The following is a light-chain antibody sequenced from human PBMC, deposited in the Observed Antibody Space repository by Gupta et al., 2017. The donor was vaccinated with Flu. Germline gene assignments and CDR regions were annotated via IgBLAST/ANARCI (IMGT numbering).Light chain of an antibody. CDR3: QAWDSNSAI. CDR2: QDR. Sequence: SYELIQPPPMSVSPGQTASITCSGDRLGEKYVSWSQQKPCQSPVLVIYQDRKRPSGLPERFSGSNSGNTATLTIRETQAMDESYYYCQAWDSNSAILGGGTKLTVL. J-gene: IGLJ2*01. V-gene: IGLV3-1*01. CDR1: RLGEKY.